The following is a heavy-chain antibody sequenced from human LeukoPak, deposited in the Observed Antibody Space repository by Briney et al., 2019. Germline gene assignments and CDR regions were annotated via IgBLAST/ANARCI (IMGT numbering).Heavy chain of an antibody. Sequence: SETLSLTCTVSGYSIGSGYDWGWIRQPPGKGLEWIGSIYHSGSTYYNPSLKSRVTISLDTSKNQFSLQLSSVTAAATAVYYCAKYINVPGTQLLGDYWGQGALVTVSS. V-gene: IGHV4-38-2*02. CDR3: AKYINVPGTQLLGDY. CDR1: GYSIGSGYD. CDR2: IYHSGST. J-gene: IGHJ4*02. D-gene: IGHD1-1*01.